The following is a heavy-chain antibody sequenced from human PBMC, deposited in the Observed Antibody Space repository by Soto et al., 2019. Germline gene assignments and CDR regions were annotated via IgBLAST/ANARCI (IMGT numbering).Heavy chain of an antibody. D-gene: IGHD6-19*01. V-gene: IGHV4-59*01. CDR2: VHYSGNT. CDR1: GGSINAYF. J-gene: IGHJ4*02. CDR3: ARGVDRQWADY. Sequence: SETLSLTCTVSGGSINAYFWTWIRQAPGKGLEWIGFVHYSGNTNYNPSLKSRVSISLHTSKNQFSLKLSSVTAADTAVYYCARGVDRQWADYWGQGTLVTVSS.